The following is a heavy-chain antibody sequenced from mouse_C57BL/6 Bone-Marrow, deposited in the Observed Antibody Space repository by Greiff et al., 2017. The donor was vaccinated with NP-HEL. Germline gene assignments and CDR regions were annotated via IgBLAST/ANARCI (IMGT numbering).Heavy chain of an antibody. CDR2: IYPGSGST. CDR1: GYTFTSYW. V-gene: IGHV1-55*01. J-gene: IGHJ4*01. Sequence: QVQLKQPGAELVKPGASVKMSCKASGYTFTSYWITWVKQRPGQGLEWIGDIYPGSGSTNYNEKFKSKATLTVDTSSSTAYMQLSSLTSEESAVYDCARGAGTTGGRGGQGTSVTVSS. D-gene: IGHD2-14*01. CDR3: ARGAGTTGGR.